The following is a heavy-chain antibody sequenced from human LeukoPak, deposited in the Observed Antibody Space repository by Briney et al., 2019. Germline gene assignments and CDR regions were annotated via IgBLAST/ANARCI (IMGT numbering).Heavy chain of an antibody. V-gene: IGHV5-51*01. CDR2: IYPGDSDT. D-gene: IGHD2-21*02. CDR1: GYSFTSYW. J-gene: IGHJ5*02. Sequence: GESLKISCKGSGYSFTSYWIGWVRQMPGKGLEWMGIIYPGDSDTRYSPSFQGQVTISADKSISTAYLQWSSLKASDTAMYYCARFIVVVTASIAPYNSFDPWGQGTLVTVSS. CDR3: ARFIVVVTASIAPYNSFDP.